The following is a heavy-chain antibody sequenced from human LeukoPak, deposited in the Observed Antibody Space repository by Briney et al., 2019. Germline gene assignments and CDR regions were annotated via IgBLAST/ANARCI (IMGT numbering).Heavy chain of an antibody. D-gene: IGHD4/OR15-4a*01. CDR3: ARRSMVRTVGYYYGMDV. Sequence: SETLSLTCTVSGGSISSDYWSWIRQPPGEGLEWIGYIYYSGSTNYNPSLKSRVTISVDTSKKQFSLKLSSVTAADTAVYYCARRSMVRTVGYYYGMDVWGQGTLVTVSS. CDR1: GGSISSDY. CDR2: IYYSGST. J-gene: IGHJ6*02. V-gene: IGHV4-59*08.